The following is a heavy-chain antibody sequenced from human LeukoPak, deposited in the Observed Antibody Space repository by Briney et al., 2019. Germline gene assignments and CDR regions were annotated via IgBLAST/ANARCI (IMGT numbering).Heavy chain of an antibody. CDR1: GFTFSTYW. Sequence: GGSLRLSCAASGFTFSTYWMHWVRPAPGKGLVWVARLNSDGSSASYADSVKGRFTISRDNAKKTLFLQMDSLRAEDTAVYYCARGPGVAAAGTYYFDCWGQGTLATVSS. V-gene: IGHV3-74*01. D-gene: IGHD6-13*01. J-gene: IGHJ4*02. CDR2: LNSDGSSA. CDR3: ARGPGVAAAGTYYFDC.